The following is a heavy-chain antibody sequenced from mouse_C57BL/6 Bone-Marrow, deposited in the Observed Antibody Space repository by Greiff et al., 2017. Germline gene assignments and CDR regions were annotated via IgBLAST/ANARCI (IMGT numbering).Heavy chain of an antibody. J-gene: IGHJ2*01. D-gene: IGHD4-1*01. CDR3: ARGNWEYFDY. V-gene: IGHV1-39*01. CDR2: INPNYGTT. Sequence: EVQLQESGPELVKPGASVKLSCKASGYSFTDYNMNWVKQSHGKSLEWIGVINPNYGTTSYNQKFKGKATLTVAQSSSTAYMQLNSLTAEDAAVDYCARGNWEYFDYWGQGTTLTVSS. CDR1: GYSFTDYN.